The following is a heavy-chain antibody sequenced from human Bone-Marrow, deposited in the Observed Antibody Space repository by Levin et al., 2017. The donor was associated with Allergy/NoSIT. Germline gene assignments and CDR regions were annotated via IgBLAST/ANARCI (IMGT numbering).Heavy chain of an antibody. CDR1: GGSISSYY. D-gene: IGHD2-15*01. Sequence: SSETLSLTCTVSGGSISSYYWSWIRQPPGKGLEWIGYIYYSGSTNYNPSLKSRVTISVDTSKNQFSLKLSSVTAADTAVYYCARVKNGGSCYGSRTNWFDPWGQGTLVTVSS. CDR2: IYYSGST. V-gene: IGHV4-59*01. J-gene: IGHJ5*02. CDR3: ARVKNGGSCYGSRTNWFDP.